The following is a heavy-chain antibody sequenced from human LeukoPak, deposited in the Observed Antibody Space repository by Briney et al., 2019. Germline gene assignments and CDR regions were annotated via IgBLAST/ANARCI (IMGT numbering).Heavy chain of an antibody. D-gene: IGHD2-2*01. Sequence: SGGSLRLSCAASGFTFSSYAMSWVRQAPGKGLEWVSAISGSGGSTYYADSVKGRFTISRDNSKNTGYLQMNSLRAEDTAVYYCVKGGQDCSPTTCYYDWGQGTLVTVSS. CDR2: ISGSGGST. CDR1: GFTFSSYA. J-gene: IGHJ4*02. V-gene: IGHV3-23*01. CDR3: VKGGQDCSPTTCYYD.